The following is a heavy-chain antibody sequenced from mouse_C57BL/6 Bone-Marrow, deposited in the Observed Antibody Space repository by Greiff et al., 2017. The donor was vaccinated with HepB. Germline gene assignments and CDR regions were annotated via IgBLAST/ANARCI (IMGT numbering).Heavy chain of an antibody. CDR3: TERLRRDYAMDY. J-gene: IGHJ4*01. CDR2: IDPENGDT. V-gene: IGHV14-4*01. D-gene: IGHD2-2*01. CDR1: GFNIKDDY. Sequence: VQLKQSGAELVRPGASVKLSCTASGFNIKDDYMHWVKQRPEQGLEWIGWIDPENGDTEYASKFQGKATITADTSSNTAYLQLSSLTSEDTAVYYCTERLRRDYAMDYWGQGTSVTVSS.